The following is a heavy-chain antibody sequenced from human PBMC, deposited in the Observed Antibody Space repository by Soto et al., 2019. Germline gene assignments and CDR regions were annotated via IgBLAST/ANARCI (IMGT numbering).Heavy chain of an antibody. CDR3: VRQGFGNLHGLVDV. D-gene: IGHD3-10*01. CDR1: GVSSGNYK. J-gene: IGHJ6*02. V-gene: IGHV4-59*08. Sequence: QVQLQESGPGPVNPSETLSLTCTVSGVSSGNYKWSWIRQSPGKGLEWIGYIDDGGSTSYNPSLKSRVTMSVDTSTRQFSLNLRSVTAADTAVYYCVRQGFGNLHGLVDVWGQGTTVTVSS. CDR2: IDDGGST.